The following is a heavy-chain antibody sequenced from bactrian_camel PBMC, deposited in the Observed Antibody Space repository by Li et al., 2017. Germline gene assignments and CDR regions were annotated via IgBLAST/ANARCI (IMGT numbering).Heavy chain of an antibody. CDR3: AADHNRGCMGWPTFKYDY. J-gene: IGHJ4*01. D-gene: IGHD3*01. CDR1: APDTYC. CDR2: LDSDGRM. V-gene: IGHV3S1*01. Sequence: HVQLVESGGGSVQPGGSLTLSCVASAPDTYCLAWFRQGPGKEREGLAALDSDGRMQYSNSAKGRFTISKDKDKKILYLQMNNLKSEDTAMYYCAADHNRGCMGWPTFKYDYTGQWTQVTVS.